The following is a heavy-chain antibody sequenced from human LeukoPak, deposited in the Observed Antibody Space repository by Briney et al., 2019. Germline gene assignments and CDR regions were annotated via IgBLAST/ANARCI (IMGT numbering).Heavy chain of an antibody. CDR3: ARVGELRTFDY. CDR1: GGTFSSYA. J-gene: IGHJ4*02. CDR2: IIPILGIA. V-gene: IGHV1-69*04. D-gene: IGHD1-7*01. Sequence: SVQVSCKASGGTFSSYAISWVRQAPGQGLEWMGGIIPILGIANYAQKFQGRVTITADKSTSTAYMELSSLRSEDTAVYYCARVGELRTFDYWGQGTLVTVSS.